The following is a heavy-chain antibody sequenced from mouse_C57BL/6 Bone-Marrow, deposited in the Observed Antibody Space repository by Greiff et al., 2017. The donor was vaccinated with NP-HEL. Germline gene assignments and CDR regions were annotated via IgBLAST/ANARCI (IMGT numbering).Heavy chain of an antibody. V-gene: IGHV1-9*01. CDR1: GYTFTGYW. J-gene: IGHJ4*01. D-gene: IGHD3-2*02. CDR3: ASGQHSSMDY. Sequence: QVQLQQSGAELMKPGASVKLSCKATGYTFTGYWIEWVKQRPGHGLEWIGEILPGSGSTNYNEKFKGKATFTADTSSNTAYMQLSSLATGDSAIYYCASGQHSSMDYWGQGTSVTVSA. CDR2: ILPGSGST.